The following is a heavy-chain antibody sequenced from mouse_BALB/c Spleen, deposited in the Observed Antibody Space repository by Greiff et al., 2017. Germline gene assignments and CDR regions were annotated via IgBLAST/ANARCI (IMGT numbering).Heavy chain of an antibody. Sequence: EVMLVESGGGLVKPGGSLKLSCAASGFTFSSYAMSWVRQTPEKRLEWVASISSGGSTYYPDSVKGRFTISRDNAKNNLYLQMSSLKSEDTAMYYCAREGVRSAWFAYWGQGTLVTVSA. CDR3: AREGVRSAWFAY. J-gene: IGHJ3*01. CDR2: ISSGGST. CDR1: GFTFSSYA. D-gene: IGHD1-1*01. V-gene: IGHV5-6-5*01.